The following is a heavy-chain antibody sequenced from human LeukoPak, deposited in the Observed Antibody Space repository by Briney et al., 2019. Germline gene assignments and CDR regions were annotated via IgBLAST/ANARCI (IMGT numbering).Heavy chain of an antibody. J-gene: IGHJ4*02. D-gene: IGHD3-3*01. CDR3: ARSINFWSGYYYESFAY. CDR2: IYPGDSGT. V-gene: IGHV5-51*01. Sequence: LNISRKGSGYSYTSYWIGCMRQMPANGLDWVGIIYPGDSGTRYSPFFQGQVTISADKSISTAYLQWSSLKASDTAMYYCARSINFWSGYYYESFAYWGQGTLVTVSS. CDR1: GYSYTSYW.